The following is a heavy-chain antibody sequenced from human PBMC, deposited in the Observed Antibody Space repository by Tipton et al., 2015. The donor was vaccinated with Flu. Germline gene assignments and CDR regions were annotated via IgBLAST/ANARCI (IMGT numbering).Heavy chain of an antibody. CDR2: TYYRSKWYN. CDR1: GDSVSSNSAA. D-gene: IGHD6-19*01. J-gene: IGHJ2*01. Sequence: LVKPTQTLSLTCAISGDSVSSNSAAWNWIRQSPSRGLEWLGRTYYRSKWYNDYAVSVKSRITINPDTSKNQFSLQLNSVTPEDTAVYYCARDSSGIAVAGTPDWYFDLWGRGPLVTVSS. CDR3: ARDSSGIAVAGTPDWYFDL. V-gene: IGHV6-1*01.